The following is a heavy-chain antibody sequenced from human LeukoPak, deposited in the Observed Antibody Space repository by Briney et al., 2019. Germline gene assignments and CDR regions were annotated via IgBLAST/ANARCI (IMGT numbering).Heavy chain of an antibody. CDR1: GGTFSSYA. CDR2: IIPIFGTA. J-gene: IGHJ6*04. D-gene: IGHD6-13*01. Sequence: SVKASCKASGGTFSSYAISWMRQAPGQGLEWMGGIIPIFGTANYAQKFQGRVTITADKSTSTAYMELSSLRSEDTAVYYCARVGPQQLVPFYYYGMDVWGKGTTVTVSS. V-gene: IGHV1-69*06. CDR3: ARVGPQQLVPFYYYGMDV.